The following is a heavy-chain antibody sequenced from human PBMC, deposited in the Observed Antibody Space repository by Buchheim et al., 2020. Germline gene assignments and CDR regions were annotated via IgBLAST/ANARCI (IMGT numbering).Heavy chain of an antibody. CDR3: AKYYYGSGGYSPLGYFDY. Sequence: EVQLLESGGGLVQPGGSLRLSCAASGFTFSSSAMSWVRQAPGKGLEWVKAISGSGGSTYYEDSVKGRFTISSDNSKNRRYLQMNILRAEDTAVYYCAKYYYGSGGYSPLGYFDYWGQGTL. J-gene: IGHJ4*02. V-gene: IGHV3-23*01. D-gene: IGHD3-10*01. CDR1: GFTFSSSA. CDR2: ISGSGGST.